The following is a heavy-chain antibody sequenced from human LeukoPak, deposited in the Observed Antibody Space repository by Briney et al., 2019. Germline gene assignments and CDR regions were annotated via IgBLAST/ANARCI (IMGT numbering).Heavy chain of an antibody. V-gene: IGHV1-18*01. Sequence: GASVKVSCKASGYTFTSYGISWVRQAPGQGLEWTGWISAYNGNTNYAQKLQGRVTMTTDTSTSTAYMELRSLGSDDTAVYYCARDKGLAYCGGDCPGDFDYWGQGTLVTVSS. CDR2: ISAYNGNT. CDR3: ARDKGLAYCGGDCPGDFDY. J-gene: IGHJ4*02. D-gene: IGHD2-21*01. CDR1: GYTFTSYG.